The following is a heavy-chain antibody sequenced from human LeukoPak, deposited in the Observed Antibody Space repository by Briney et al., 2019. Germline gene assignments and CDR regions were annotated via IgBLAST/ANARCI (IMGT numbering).Heavy chain of an antibody. CDR3: ARRGSSGWYPYYYYYYMDV. CDR2: ISAYNGNT. J-gene: IGHJ6*03. CDR1: GYTFTSYG. V-gene: IGHV1-18*01. D-gene: IGHD6-19*01. Sequence: ASVKVSCKASGYTFTSYGISWVRQAPGQGLEWMGWISAYNGNTNYAQKLQGRVTMTTDTSTSTAYMELRSLRSDDTAVYYCARRGSSGWYPYYYYYYMDVWGKGTTVTVSS.